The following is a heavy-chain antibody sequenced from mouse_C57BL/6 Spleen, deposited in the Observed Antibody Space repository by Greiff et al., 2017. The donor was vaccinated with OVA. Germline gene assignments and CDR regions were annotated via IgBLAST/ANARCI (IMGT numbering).Heavy chain of an antibody. J-gene: IGHJ4*01. CDR3: ARQGYYYGSRYDYYAMDY. CDR1: GFTFSSYT. Sequence: EVMLVESGGGLVKPGGSLKLSCAASGFTFSSYTMSWVRQTPEKRLEWVATISGGGGNTYYPDSVKGRFTISRDNAKNTLYLQMSSLRSEDTALYYCARQGYYYGSRYDYYAMDYWGQGTSVTVSS. CDR2: ISGGGGNT. V-gene: IGHV5-9*01. D-gene: IGHD1-1*01.